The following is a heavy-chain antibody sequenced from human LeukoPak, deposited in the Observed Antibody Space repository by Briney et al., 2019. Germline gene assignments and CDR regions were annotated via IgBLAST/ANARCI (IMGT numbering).Heavy chain of an antibody. D-gene: IGHD4-23*01. CDR2: IWFDGRTE. Sequence: PGGSLRLSCAASGFSLSPYSVDWVRQAPGKGLEWVAVIWFDGRTEYYADFVKARFTISRDDSKNTVNLEMNSLRADDTAVYYCAREGPSGGGTFNVAFDIWGQGTMVIVSS. J-gene: IGHJ3*02. CDR3: AREGPSGGGTFNVAFDI. V-gene: IGHV3-33*01. CDR1: GFSLSPYS.